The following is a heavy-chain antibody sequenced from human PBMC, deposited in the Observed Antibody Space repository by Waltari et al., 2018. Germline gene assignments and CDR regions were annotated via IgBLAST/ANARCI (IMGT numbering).Heavy chain of an antibody. V-gene: IGHV3-48*03. CDR2: SSSSGSTI. CDR1: GFTFSSYE. J-gene: IGHJ4*02. CDR3: ARAGELERFFFDY. Sequence: EVQLVESGGGLVQPGGSLRLSCAASGFTFSSYEMNWVRQAPGKGLDGVSYSSSSGSTIYYPDSVKGRFTIARDNAKNSLYLQMNSLRAEDTAVYYCARAGELERFFFDYWGQGTLDTVSS. D-gene: IGHD1-1*01.